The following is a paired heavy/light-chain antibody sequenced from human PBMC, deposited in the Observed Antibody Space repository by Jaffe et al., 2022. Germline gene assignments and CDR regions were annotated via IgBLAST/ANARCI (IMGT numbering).Heavy chain of an antibody. D-gene: IGHD2-15*01. CDR3: ATYYCTGGSCYSDRLHGFDI. Sequence: DVQLVESGGGLVQPGGSLRLSCGASQSTFSYYWMSWVRQAPGKGLEWVANIKPDGSDEYYADSVKGRFTISRDNAKNSLYLQMNSLSAEDTAVYYCATYYCTGGSCYSDRLHGFDIWGQGTMVTVSS. J-gene: IGHJ3*02. CDR2: IKPDGSDE. V-gene: IGHV3-7*01. CDR1: QSTFSYYW.
Light chain of an antibody. CDR3: QQANSYPIT. J-gene: IGKJ5*01. CDR2: TAS. V-gene: IGKV1-12*01. Sequence: DIQMTQSPSSVSASVGDRVTITCRASQAISSWLDWYQQKPGKAPKLLIHTASTLQSGVPSRFSGSGSGTDFTLTISSLQPEDFATYYCQQANSYPITFGQGTRLDIK. CDR1: QAISSW.